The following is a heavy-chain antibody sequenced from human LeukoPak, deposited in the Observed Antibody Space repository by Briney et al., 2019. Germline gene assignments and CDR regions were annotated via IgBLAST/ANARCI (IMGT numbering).Heavy chain of an antibody. CDR3: AKAVYPVAGPFDY. J-gene: IGHJ4*02. V-gene: IGHV3-23*01. D-gene: IGHD6-19*01. CDR1: GFTFNNYA. Sequence: GGSLRLSCAASGFTFNNYAMNWVRQAPGKGLEWVSYIRGGGSNTRYSDSVKGRFIISRDNSKNILYLQMNSLRAEDTAIYYCAKAVYPVAGPFDYWGQGTLVTVSS. CDR2: IRGGGSNT.